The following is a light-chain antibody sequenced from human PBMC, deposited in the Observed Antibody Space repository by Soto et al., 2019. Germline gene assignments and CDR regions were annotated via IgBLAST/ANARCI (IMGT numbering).Light chain of an antibody. CDR1: SSDVGGYNY. J-gene: IGLJ3*02. CDR3: ISYIPSTTTHWV. V-gene: IGLV2-14*01. Sequence: QSALTQPASVSGSPGQSITISCTGTSSDVGGYNYVSWYQQYPGKAPELMIYEVSNRPSGISNRFSGSKSGDTASLTISGLQAEDEADYYCISYIPSTTTHWVFGGGTKLTVL. CDR2: EVS.